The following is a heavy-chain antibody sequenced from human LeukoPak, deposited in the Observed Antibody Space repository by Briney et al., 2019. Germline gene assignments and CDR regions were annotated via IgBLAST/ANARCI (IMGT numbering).Heavy chain of an antibody. D-gene: IGHD1-26*01. CDR2: ICSSGSA. CDR3: AKSGGYGLIDY. V-gene: IGHV4-39*01. Sequence: SETLSLTCTVSGGSISNRNYHWGWIRQPPGKGLEWIGSICSSGSAYYNPSLKSRVTTSIDTSKNQFSLRLNSVTAADTAMYYCAKSGGYGLIDYWGQGTLVTVSS. CDR1: GGSISNRNYH. J-gene: IGHJ4*02.